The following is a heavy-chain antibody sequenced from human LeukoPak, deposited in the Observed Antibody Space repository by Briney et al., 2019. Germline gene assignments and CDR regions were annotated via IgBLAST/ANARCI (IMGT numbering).Heavy chain of an antibody. J-gene: IGHJ6*02. Sequence: SETLSLTCTVSGGSISSYYWSWIRQPPGKGLEWIGYIYYSGSTNYNPSLKSRVTISVDTSKNQFSLKLSSVTAADTAVYYCARGTWYYDSSGCGREYYYGMDVWGQGTTVTVSS. V-gene: IGHV4-59*01. CDR1: GGSISSYY. CDR3: ARGTWYYDSSGCGREYYYGMDV. CDR2: IYYSGST. D-gene: IGHD3-22*01.